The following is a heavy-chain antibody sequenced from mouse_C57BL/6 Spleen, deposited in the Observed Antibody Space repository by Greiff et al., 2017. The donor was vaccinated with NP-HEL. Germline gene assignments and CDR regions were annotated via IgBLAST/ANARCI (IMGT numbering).Heavy chain of an antibody. J-gene: IGHJ3*01. CDR1: GFTFSDYG. CDR3: ARDYYGSSLAY. D-gene: IGHD1-1*01. CDR2: ISSGSSTN. V-gene: IGHV5-17*01. Sequence: EVQGVESGGGLVKPGGSLKLSCAASGFTFSDYGMHWVRQAPEKGLEWVAYISSGSSTNYYADTVKGRFTISRANAKTTLFLQMTSLRSDVTAMYYCARDYYGSSLAYWGQGTLVTVSA.